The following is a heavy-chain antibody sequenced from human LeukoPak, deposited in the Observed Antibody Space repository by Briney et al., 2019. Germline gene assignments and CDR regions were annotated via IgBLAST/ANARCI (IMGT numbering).Heavy chain of an antibody. CDR2: INHSGST. CDR1: GVSISSSNSY. V-gene: IGHV4-39*07. CDR3: ARGSSGWFGTFDY. Sequence: SETLSLTCTVSGVSISSSNSYWGWIRQPPGKGLEWIGEINHSGSTNYNPSLKSRVTISVDTSKNQFSLKLSSVTAADTAVYYCARGSSGWFGTFDYWGQGTLVTVSS. J-gene: IGHJ4*02. D-gene: IGHD6-19*01.